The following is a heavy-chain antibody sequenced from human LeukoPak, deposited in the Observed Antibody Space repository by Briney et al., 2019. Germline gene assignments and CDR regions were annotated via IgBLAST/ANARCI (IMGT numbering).Heavy chain of an antibody. CDR3: AREQYYDSSGYYYNWFDP. CDR2: IYYSGST. Sequence: SQTLSLACTVSGGSISSGGYYWSWIRQHPGKGLEWIGYIYYSGSTYYNPSLKSRVTISVDTSKNQFSLKLSSVTAADTAVYYCAREQYYDSSGYYYNWFDPWGQGTLVTVSS. J-gene: IGHJ5*02. CDR1: GGSISSGGYY. V-gene: IGHV4-31*03. D-gene: IGHD3-22*01.